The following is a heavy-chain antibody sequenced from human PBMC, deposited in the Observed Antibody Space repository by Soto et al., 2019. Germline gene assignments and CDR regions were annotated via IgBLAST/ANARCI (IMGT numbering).Heavy chain of an antibody. D-gene: IGHD5-12*01. CDR2: ITGTASST. Sequence: EVQLLESGGGFVQPGGSLRLSCAASGFRFSDFAMTWVRQAPGRGLEWVSAITGTASSTYYADSVKVRFTISRDNSKNTLYLQINSLRAEDTAIYYCAKGAEGYVVSSLDSWGQGTLVTVSS. V-gene: IGHV3-23*01. CDR3: AKGAEGYVVSSLDS. J-gene: IGHJ4*02. CDR1: GFRFSDFA.